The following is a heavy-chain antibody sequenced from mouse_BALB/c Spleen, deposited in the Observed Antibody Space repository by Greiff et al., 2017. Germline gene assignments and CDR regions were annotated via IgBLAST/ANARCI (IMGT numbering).Heavy chain of an antibody. CDR3: ARGGYGNFYAMDY. V-gene: IGHV5-17*02. CDR2: ISSGSSTI. J-gene: IGHJ4*01. D-gene: IGHD2-1*01. Sequence: EVMLVESGGGLVQPGGSRKLSCAASGFTFSSFGMHWVRQAPEKGLEWVAYISSGSSTIYYADTVKGRFTISRDNPKNTLFLQMTSLRSEDTAMYYCARGGYGNFYAMDYWGQGTSVTVSS. CDR1: GFTFSSFG.